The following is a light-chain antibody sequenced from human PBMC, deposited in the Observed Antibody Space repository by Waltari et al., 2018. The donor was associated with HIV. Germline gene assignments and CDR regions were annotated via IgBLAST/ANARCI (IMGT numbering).Light chain of an antibody. V-gene: IGKV3D-15*03. J-gene: IGKJ4*01. CDR3: QQYNDRLT. CDR1: QSIANN. CDR2: GAS. Sequence: EIVMTQSPASLSVSPGNRATLSCRASQSIANNLAWYQQRPGQTPRLLIYGASIRATGIPGKFSGSGSGTEFNLTITILQSEDSAVYYCQQYNDRLTFGGGTKVEIK.